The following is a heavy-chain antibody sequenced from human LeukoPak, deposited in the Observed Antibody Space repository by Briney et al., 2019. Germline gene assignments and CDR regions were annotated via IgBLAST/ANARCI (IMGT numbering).Heavy chain of an antibody. J-gene: IGHJ5*02. Sequence: ASVKVSCKASGYTFTSYAMNWVRQAPGQGLEWMGWINTNTGNPTYAQGFTGRFVFSLDTSVSTAYLQISSLKAEDTAVYCCARVAIFGLYNWFDPWGQGTLVTVSS. CDR2: INTNTGNP. V-gene: IGHV7-4-1*02. CDR3: ARVAIFGLYNWFDP. CDR1: GYTFTSYA. D-gene: IGHD3/OR15-3a*01.